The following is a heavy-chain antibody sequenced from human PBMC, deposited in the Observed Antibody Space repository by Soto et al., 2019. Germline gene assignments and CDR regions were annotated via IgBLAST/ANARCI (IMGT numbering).Heavy chain of an antibody. J-gene: IGHJ6*02. CDR2: IIPIFGTA. CDR1: GGTFSSYA. CDR3: ATKVGDSYGYRYYGMDV. V-gene: IGHV1-69*01. Sequence: QVQLVQSGAEVKKPGSSVKVSCKASGGTFSSYAISWVRQAPGQGLEWMGGIIPIFGTANYAQKFQGRVTITADESTSTAYLELSSLSSKDTAVYYCATKVGDSYGYRYYGMDVWGQGTTVTVSS. D-gene: IGHD5-18*01.